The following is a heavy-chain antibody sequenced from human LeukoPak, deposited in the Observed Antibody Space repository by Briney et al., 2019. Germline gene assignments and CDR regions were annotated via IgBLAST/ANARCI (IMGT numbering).Heavy chain of an antibody. CDR1: GFTFSDYY. Sequence: GGSLRLSCAASGFTFSDYYMSWIRQAPGKGLGWVSYISSSGSTIYYADSVKGRFTISRDNAKNSLYLQMNSLRAEDTAVYYCARGAYCSGGSCYSQPQPNWYFDLWGRGTLVTVSS. CDR2: ISSSGSTI. J-gene: IGHJ2*01. D-gene: IGHD2-15*01. V-gene: IGHV3-11*01. CDR3: ARGAYCSGGSCYSQPQPNWYFDL.